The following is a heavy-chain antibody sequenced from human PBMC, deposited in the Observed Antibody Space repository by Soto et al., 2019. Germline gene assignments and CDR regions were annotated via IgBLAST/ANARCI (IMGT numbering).Heavy chain of an antibody. V-gene: IGHV3-9*01. CDR2: ISWNSGSI. J-gene: IGHJ6*02. CDR3: AKGAIAAAGYYYYYGMDV. CDR1: GFTFDDYA. D-gene: IGHD6-13*01. Sequence: PGGSLRLSCAASGFTFDDYAMHWVRQAPGKGLEWVSGISWNSGSIGYADSVKGRFTISRDNAKKSLYLQMNSLRAEDTALYYCAKGAIAAAGYYYYYGMDVWRQGTTVTVSS.